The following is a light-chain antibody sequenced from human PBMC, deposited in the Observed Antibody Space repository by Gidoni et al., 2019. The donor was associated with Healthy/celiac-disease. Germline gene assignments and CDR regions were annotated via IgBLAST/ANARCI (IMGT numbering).Light chain of an antibody. CDR2: AAS. CDR1: QGISSY. CDR3: QQLNSYPL. Sequence: DMQLTQSPSFLSASVGDRVTITCRASQGISSYLDWYQQKPGKTPKLLIYAASTLQSGVPSRFSGSGSGTEFTLTISSLQPEDFATYYCQQLNSYPLFGQGTRLEIK. V-gene: IGKV1-9*01. J-gene: IGKJ5*01.